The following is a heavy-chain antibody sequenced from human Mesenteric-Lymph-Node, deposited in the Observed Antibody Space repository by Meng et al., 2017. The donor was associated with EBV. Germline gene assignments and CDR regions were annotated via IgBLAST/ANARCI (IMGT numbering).Heavy chain of an antibody. CDR3: ARGSLPDF. J-gene: IGHJ4*02. Sequence: GALGDAGGGLVKPGGLLGVSCAASGITFMDYYMSWIRQAPGKGLEWISCISSSGDTKYYADAVKGRFTISRDTAKKSLYLQMNSLRAEDTAVYYCARGSLPDFWGQGTLVTVSS. CDR2: ISSSGDTK. V-gene: IGHV3-11*01. CDR1: GITFMDYY.